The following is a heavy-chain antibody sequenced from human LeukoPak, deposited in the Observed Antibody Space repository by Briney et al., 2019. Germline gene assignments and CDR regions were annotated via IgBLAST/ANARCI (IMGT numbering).Heavy chain of an antibody. V-gene: IGHV4-39*01. CDR1: GGSIIGSTSY. CDR3: ARGYDY. CDR2: INYSGST. Sequence: SETLSLTCTVSGGSIIGSTSYWGWIRQPPGKGLDWIGIINYSGSTYYNPSLRSRVTISVDTPKNQFSLKLNSVTASGTAVYYCARGYDYWGQGTLVTVSS. D-gene: IGHD3-22*01. J-gene: IGHJ4*02.